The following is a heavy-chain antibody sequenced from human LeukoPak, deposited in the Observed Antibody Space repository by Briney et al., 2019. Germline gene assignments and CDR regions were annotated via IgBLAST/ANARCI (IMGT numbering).Heavy chain of an antibody. CDR2: IKGETDGGTT. Sequence: GGSLRLSCAASGFTLTKAWMNWVRQAPGKGLEWVGRIKGETDGGTTDYTASVKGRFTISGDESKTTAYLQINSLQSDDTGIYYCATGGNWFDRWGRGTLVVVSS. CDR1: GFTLTKAW. V-gene: IGHV3-15*01. D-gene: IGHD3-16*01. J-gene: IGHJ5*02. CDR3: ATGGNWFDR.